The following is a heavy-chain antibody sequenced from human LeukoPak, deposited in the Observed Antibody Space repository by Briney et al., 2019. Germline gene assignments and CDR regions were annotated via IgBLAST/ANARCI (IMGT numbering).Heavy chain of an antibody. CDR2: FYYSGNT. D-gene: IGHD3-22*01. Sequence: AETLSLTCTVSGDSISSSSYYWGWIRQPPGKGLEWIGSFYYSGNTYYNPSLKSRVTISVDTSKNQFSLKLSSVTAADTAVYYCARTYFYDSSGPYYWGQGTLVTVSS. V-gene: IGHV4-39*07. CDR3: ARTYFYDSSGPYY. J-gene: IGHJ4*02. CDR1: GDSISSSSYY.